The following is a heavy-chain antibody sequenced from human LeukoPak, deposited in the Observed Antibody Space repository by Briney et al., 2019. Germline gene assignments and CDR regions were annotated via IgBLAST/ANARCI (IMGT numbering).Heavy chain of an antibody. D-gene: IGHD4-23*01. Sequence: GGSLRLSCAASGFTFSNYAMSWVRQAPGKGLEWVSVISGSGGNTDYADSVKGRFTISRDDSKNTLNPQMHSLRAEDTALYYCAREVYGGSLDFWGQGTLVTVTS. J-gene: IGHJ4*02. CDR3: AREVYGGSLDF. V-gene: IGHV3-23*01. CDR2: ISGSGGNT. CDR1: GFTFSNYA.